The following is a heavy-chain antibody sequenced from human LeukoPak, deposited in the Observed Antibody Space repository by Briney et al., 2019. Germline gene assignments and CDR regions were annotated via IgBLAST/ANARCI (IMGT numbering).Heavy chain of an antibody. CDR3: ARHMRARPFDC. CDR1: GYSFTSYW. Sequence: GESLKISCKGSGYSFTSYWIGWVRQMPGKGLERMGIIYPGDSETRYSPSFQGQVTISVDKSINTAYLQWRGLKASDTAMYYCARHMRARPFDCWGQGTLVTVSS. CDR2: IYPGDSET. V-gene: IGHV5-51*01. J-gene: IGHJ4*02.